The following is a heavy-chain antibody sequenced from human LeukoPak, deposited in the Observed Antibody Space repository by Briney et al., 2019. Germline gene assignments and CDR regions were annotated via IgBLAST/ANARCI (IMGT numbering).Heavy chain of an antibody. Sequence: SETLSLTCTVSGGSISSSSYYWGWIRQPPGKGLEWIGSIYYSGSTYYNPSLKSRVTISVGTSKNQFSLKLSSVTAADTAVYYCARVVIVEIGYFDYWGQGTLVTVSS. CDR1: GGSISSSSYY. D-gene: IGHD2-2*01. V-gene: IGHV4-39*01. CDR3: ARVVIVEIGYFDY. J-gene: IGHJ4*02. CDR2: IYYSGST.